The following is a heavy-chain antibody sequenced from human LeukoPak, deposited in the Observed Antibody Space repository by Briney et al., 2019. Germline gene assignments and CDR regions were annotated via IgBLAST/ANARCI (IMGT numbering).Heavy chain of an antibody. CDR2: IYYSGST. CDR1: GGSISSYY. D-gene: IGHD1-26*01. J-gene: IGHJ4*02. V-gene: IGHV4-59*01. Sequence: SETLSLTCTVSGGSISSYYWSWIRQPPQRGLEWIGYIYYSGSTNYNPSLKSRVTISVDTSKNQFSLKLSSVTAADTAVYYCARVLGGATHYLDYWGQGTLVTVSS. CDR3: ARVLGGATHYLDY.